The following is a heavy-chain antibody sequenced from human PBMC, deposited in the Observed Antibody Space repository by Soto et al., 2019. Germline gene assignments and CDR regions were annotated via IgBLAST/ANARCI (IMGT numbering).Heavy chain of an antibody. CDR1: GGSISSYY. D-gene: IGHD3-16*02. J-gene: IGHJ4*02. V-gene: IGHV4-59*01. CDR2: IYYSGST. Sequence: SETLSLTCTVSGGSISSYYWSWIRQPPGKGLEWIGYIYYSGSTNYNPSLKSRVTISVDTSKNQFSLKLSSVTAADTAVYYCARAPPYYDYIWGSYREYYFDYWGQGTLVTVSS. CDR3: ARAPPYYDYIWGSYREYYFDY.